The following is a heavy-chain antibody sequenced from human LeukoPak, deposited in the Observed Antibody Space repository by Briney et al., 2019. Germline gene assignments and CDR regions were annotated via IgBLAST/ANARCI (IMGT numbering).Heavy chain of an antibody. V-gene: IGHV3-53*01. CDR2: IYSGGST. CDR1: GFTVSSNY. J-gene: IGHJ4*02. D-gene: IGHD2-8*01. Sequence: GGSLRLSCAASGFTVSSNYMSWVRQAPGKGLEWVSVIYSGGSTYYADSVKGRFTISRDNSKNTLYLQMNSLRAEDTAVYYCARGTERYCTNGVCRYFDYWGQGTLVTVSS. CDR3: ARGTERYCTNGVCRYFDY.